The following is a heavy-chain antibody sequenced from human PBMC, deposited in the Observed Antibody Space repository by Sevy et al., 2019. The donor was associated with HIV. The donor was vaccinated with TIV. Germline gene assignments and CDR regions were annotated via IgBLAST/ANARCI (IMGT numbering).Heavy chain of an antibody. Sequence: ASVKVSCKASGYNFNNYGVSWVRQAPGQGLEWLGCINVYNGNTNYAQKVQGRATMTTDTSTNTANMELRSLRSDDTAVYYCARTTYCSTTSCYNGYPDYWGQGTLVTVSS. D-gene: IGHD2-2*02. CDR3: ARTTYCSTTSCYNGYPDY. CDR2: INVYNGNT. J-gene: IGHJ4*02. CDR1: GYNFNNYG. V-gene: IGHV1-18*01.